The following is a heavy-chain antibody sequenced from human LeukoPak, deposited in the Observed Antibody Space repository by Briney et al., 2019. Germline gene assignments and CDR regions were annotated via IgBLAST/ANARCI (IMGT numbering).Heavy chain of an antibody. J-gene: IGHJ4*02. CDR2: IVPIFGTA. D-gene: IGHD6-13*01. Sequence: SVKVSCKASGGTFSSYAISWVRRAPGQGLEWMGGIVPIFGTANYAQKFQGRVTITADKSTSTAYMELSSLRSEDTAVYYCARAPIAAAGKELRDWGQGTLVTVSS. V-gene: IGHV1-69*06. CDR3: ARAPIAAAGKELRD. CDR1: GGTFSSYA.